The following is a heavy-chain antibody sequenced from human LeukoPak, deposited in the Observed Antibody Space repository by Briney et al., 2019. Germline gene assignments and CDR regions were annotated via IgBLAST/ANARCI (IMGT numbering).Heavy chain of an antibody. Sequence: PGGSLRLSCVASEFTFTSHWMSWVRQAPGKGLEWVSAISGSGGSTYYADSVKGRFTISRDNSKNTLYLQMNSLRAEDTAVYYCAKDRGTAMVGWFDPWGQGTLVTVSS. CDR3: AKDRGTAMVGWFDP. CDR1: EFTFTSHW. J-gene: IGHJ5*02. V-gene: IGHV3-23*01. D-gene: IGHD5-18*01. CDR2: ISGSGGST.